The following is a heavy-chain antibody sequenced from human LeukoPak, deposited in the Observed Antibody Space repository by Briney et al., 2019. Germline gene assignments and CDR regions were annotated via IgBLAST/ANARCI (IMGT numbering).Heavy chain of an antibody. Sequence: PSETLSLTCTVSGGSISSGGYYWSWIRQPPGKGLEWIGYIYQSGNTYYNPSLKSRVTTSVDRSKNQFSLKLSSVTAADTAVYYCARTGYQLLFSNYQYYMDVWGKGTTVTVSS. D-gene: IGHD2-2*01. V-gene: IGHV4-30-2*01. J-gene: IGHJ6*03. CDR3: ARTGYQLLFSNYQYYMDV. CDR2: IYQSGNT. CDR1: GGSISSGGYY.